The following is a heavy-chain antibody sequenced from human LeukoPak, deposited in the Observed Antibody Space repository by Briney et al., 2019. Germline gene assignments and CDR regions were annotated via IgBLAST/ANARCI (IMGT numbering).Heavy chain of an antibody. CDR1: GFSLSTSGMC. J-gene: IGHJ4*02. Sequence: VSGPALVKPTRTLTLTCTFSGFSLSTSGMCVSWIRQPPGKALEWLARIDWDDDKYYRTSLKTRLTISKDTSKNQVVLTMTNMDPVDTATYYCIRCPGYFDYWGQGTLVTVSS. CDR2: IDWDDDK. V-gene: IGHV2-70*11. D-gene: IGHD3-10*01. CDR3: IRCPGYFDY.